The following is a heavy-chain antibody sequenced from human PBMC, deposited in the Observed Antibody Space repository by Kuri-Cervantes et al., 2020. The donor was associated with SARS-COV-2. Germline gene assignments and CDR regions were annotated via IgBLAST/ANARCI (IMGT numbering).Heavy chain of an antibody. J-gene: IGHJ4*02. CDR1: GGTFSSYT. CDR2: IIPILGIA. V-gene: IGHV1-69*02. Sequence: SVKVSCKASGGTFSSYTISWVRQAPGQGLEWMGRIIPILGIANYAQKFQGRVTVTADKSTSTAYMELSSLRSEDTAVYYCARGRGVIISALDYWGQGTLVTVS. D-gene: IGHD3-10*01. CDR3: ARGRGVIISALDY.